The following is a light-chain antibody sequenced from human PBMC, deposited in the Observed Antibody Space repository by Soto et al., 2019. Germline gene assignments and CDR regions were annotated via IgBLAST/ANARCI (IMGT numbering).Light chain of an antibody. J-gene: IGLJ2*01. CDR2: EVS. CDR3: SSYAVSNNVV. CDR1: SSDVGGYNY. V-gene: IGLV2-8*01. Sequence: QSALTQPPSASGSPGQSVTISCTGTSSDVGGYNYVSWYQQHPGKAPNVMMYEVSKRTSGVPDRFSGAKSGNTASLTVSGLQAEYEADYYCSSYAVSNNVVFGGGTKLTVL.